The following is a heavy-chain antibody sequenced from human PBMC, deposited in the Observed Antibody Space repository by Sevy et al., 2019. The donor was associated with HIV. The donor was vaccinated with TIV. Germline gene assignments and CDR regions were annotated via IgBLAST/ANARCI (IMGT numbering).Heavy chain of an antibody. CDR2: IKSKTDGGTT. J-gene: IGHJ6*02. Sequence: GGSLRLSCAASGFTFSNAWMSWVRQAPGKGLEWVGRIKSKTDGGTTDYAAPVKGRFTISRDDSKNTLYLQMNSLRAEDTAVYYCAGDFMPVASAGTGALGVWGQGTAVTVSS. CDR3: AGDFMPVASAGTGALGV. D-gene: IGHD6-13*01. CDR1: GFTFSNAW. V-gene: IGHV3-15*01.